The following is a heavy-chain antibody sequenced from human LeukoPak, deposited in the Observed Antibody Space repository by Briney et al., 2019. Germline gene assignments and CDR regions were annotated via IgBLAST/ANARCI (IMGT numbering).Heavy chain of an antibody. CDR2: ISSSGSTI. Sequence: KPGGSLRLSCAASGFTFSDYYMSWIRQAPGKGLEWVSYISSSGSTIYYADSVKGRFTISRDNAKNSLYLQMNSLRAEDTAVYYCFAAADPPWGFDYWGQGTLVTVSS. J-gene: IGHJ4*02. D-gene: IGHD6-13*01. CDR1: GFTFSDYY. V-gene: IGHV3-11*01. CDR3: FAAADPPWGFDY.